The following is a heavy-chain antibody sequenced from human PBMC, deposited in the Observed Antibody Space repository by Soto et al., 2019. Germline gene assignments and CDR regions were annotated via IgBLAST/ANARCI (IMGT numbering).Heavy chain of an antibody. J-gene: IGHJ5*02. CDR2: MNPNSCNT. V-gene: IGHV1-8*01. CDR3: ARLNLGLRTHNWFDP. CDR1: GYTFTSYD. Sequence: ASVKVSCKASGYTFTSYDINWVRQATGQGLEWMGWMNPNSCNTGYAQKFQGRVTMTRNTSISTAYMELSSLRSEDTAVYYCARLNLGLRTHNWFDPWGQGTLVTVYS. D-gene: IGHD4-17*01.